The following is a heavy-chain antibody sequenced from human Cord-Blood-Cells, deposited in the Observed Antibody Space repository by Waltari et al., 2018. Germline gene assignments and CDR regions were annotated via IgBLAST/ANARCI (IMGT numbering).Heavy chain of an antibody. CDR2: IWYDGSNK. CDR1: GFTFSSHG. J-gene: IGHJ4*02. V-gene: IGHV3-33*01. Sequence: QVQLVESGGGVVQPGRSLRLSCAASGFTFSSHGKHWTPQAPGKGLEWVAVIWYDGSNKYYADSVKGRFTISRDNSKNTLYLQMNSLRAEDTAVYYCARVGGYSSGSFDYWGQGTLVTVSS. CDR3: ARVGGYSSGSFDY. D-gene: IGHD6-25*01.